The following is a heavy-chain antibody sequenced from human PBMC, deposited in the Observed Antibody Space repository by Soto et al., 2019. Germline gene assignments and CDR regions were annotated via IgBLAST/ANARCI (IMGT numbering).Heavy chain of an antibody. CDR3: AAHHPNSYPPGY. CDR2: ISSSSSYI. V-gene: IGHV3-21*01. J-gene: IGHJ4*02. Sequence: PGGSLGLSCAASGFTFSSYSMNWVRQAPGKGLEWVSSISSSSSYIYYADSVKGRFTISRDNAKNSLYLQMNSLRAEDTAVYYCAAHHPNSYPPGYWGQGTPGRVS. CDR1: GFTFSSYS. D-gene: IGHD1-1*01.